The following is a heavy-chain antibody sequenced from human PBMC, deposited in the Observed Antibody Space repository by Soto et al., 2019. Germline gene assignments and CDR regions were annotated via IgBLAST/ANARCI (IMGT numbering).Heavy chain of an antibody. V-gene: IGHV3-30*18. CDR1: GFTFSSYG. J-gene: IGHJ4*02. CDR3: AKDGRYCSGGSCYSTGLLDY. CDR2: ISYDGSNK. Sequence: GGSLRLSCAASGFTFSSYGMHWVRQAPGKGLEWVAVISYDGSNKYYADSVKGRFTISRDNSKNTLYLQMNSLRAEDTAVYYCAKDGRYCSGGSCYSTGLLDYWGQGTLVTVSS. D-gene: IGHD2-15*01.